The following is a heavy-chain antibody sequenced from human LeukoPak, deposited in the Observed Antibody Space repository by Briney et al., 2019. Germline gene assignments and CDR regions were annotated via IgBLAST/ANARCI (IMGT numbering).Heavy chain of an antibody. CDR2: IYTSGST. CDR3: ARGPDSGYDLNDAFDI. Sequence: PSETLSLTCTVSGGSISSYYWSWIRQPAGKGLEWIGRIYTSGSTNYNPSLKSRVTMSVDTSKNQFSLKLSSVTAADTAVYYCARGPDSGYDLNDAFDIWGQGTMVTVSS. J-gene: IGHJ3*02. D-gene: IGHD5-12*01. V-gene: IGHV4-4*07. CDR1: GGSISSYY.